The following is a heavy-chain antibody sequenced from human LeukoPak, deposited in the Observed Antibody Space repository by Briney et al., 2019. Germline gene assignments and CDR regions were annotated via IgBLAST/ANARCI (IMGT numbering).Heavy chain of an antibody. CDR1: GLTVSNAW. V-gene: IGHV3-15*01. CDR3: LTEGYTCGYHPFGI. Sequence: GGSLRLSCIASGLTVSNAWMSWVRQAPGKGLYWVGRIKGKTDGGTTDYAAPVKGRFTISRDDSENTLYLEMNTLKTEDTAVYFCLTEGYTCGYHPFGIWGEGTMVTVSS. J-gene: IGHJ3*02. D-gene: IGHD5-18*01. CDR2: IKGKTDGGTT.